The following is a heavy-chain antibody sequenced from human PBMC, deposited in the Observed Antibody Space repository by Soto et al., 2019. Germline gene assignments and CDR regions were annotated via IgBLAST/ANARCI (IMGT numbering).Heavy chain of an antibody. CDR2: INVCNGNT. Sequence: QVQLVQSGAEVKKPGASVKVSCQASGYTFTSYSLRRVRQAPGQGLERRGWINVCNGNTKYAQKFQGRVTMTTDTSRGTVYMELRSVTSDDTSVYYCARDGVALTTGSSGYWGQGTLVTVSS. CDR1: GYTFTSYS. D-gene: IGHD4-17*01. J-gene: IGHJ4*02. CDR3: ARDGVALTTGSSGY. V-gene: IGHV1-18*01.